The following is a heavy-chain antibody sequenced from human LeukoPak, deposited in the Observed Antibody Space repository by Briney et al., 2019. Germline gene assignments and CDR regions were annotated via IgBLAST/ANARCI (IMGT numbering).Heavy chain of an antibody. CDR1: GFTFSSYW. Sequence: GGSLRLSCAASGFTFSSYWMHWVRQAPGKGLVWVSRINSDGSSTSYADSVKGRFTISRDNAKNTLYLQMNSLRAEDTAVYYCARDEKLGHYYGSGSYYVYYGMDVWGQGTTVTVSS. J-gene: IGHJ6*02. CDR2: INSDGSST. D-gene: IGHD3-10*01. V-gene: IGHV3-74*01. CDR3: ARDEKLGHYYGSGSYYVYYGMDV.